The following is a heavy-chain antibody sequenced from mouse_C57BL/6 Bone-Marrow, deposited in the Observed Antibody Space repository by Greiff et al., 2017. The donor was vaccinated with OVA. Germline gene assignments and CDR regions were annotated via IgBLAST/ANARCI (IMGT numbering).Heavy chain of an antibody. CDR1: GFTFSDYG. CDR3: ARELGRFDY. Sequence: EVQVVESGGGLVKPGGSLKLSCAASGFTFSDYGLHWVRQAPEKGLEWVAYISRGSRTIYYSDTVKGRFTISRDNAKNTLFLQMTSLRSEDTAMYDCARELGRFDYWGQGTTLTVSS. J-gene: IGHJ2*01. D-gene: IGHD4-1*01. CDR2: ISRGSRTI. V-gene: IGHV5-17*01.